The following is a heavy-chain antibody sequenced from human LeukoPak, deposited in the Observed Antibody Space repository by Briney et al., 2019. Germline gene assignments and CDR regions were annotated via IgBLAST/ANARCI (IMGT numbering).Heavy chain of an antibody. CDR2: IYNSGST. CDR1: GGSISSYY. V-gene: IGHV4-59*12. CDR3: ARGRQLWPAPYYYMDV. Sequence: SETLSLTCTVSGGSISSYYWNWIRQPPGKGLEWIGYIYNSGSTNNNPSLKSRVTISVDTSKNQFSLKLSSVTAADTAVYYCARGRQLWPAPYYYMDVWGKGTTVTVSS. J-gene: IGHJ6*03. D-gene: IGHD5-18*01.